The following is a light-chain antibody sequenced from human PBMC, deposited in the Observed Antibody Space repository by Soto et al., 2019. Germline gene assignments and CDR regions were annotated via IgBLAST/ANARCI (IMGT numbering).Light chain of an antibody. J-gene: IGLJ3*02. CDR1: SSDVGGYNY. V-gene: IGLV2-14*01. Sequence: QSTLTQPASVSGSPGQSITISCTGTSSDVGGYNYVSWYQQHPGKAPKLMIYEVSHRPSGVSNRFPGSKSGNTASLTISGLQAEDEADYYCSSYTSSSTLVFGGGTKVTVL. CDR2: EVS. CDR3: SSYTSSSTLV.